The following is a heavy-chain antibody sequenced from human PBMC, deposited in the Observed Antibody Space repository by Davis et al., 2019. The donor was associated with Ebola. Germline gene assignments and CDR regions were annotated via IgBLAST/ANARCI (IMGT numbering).Heavy chain of an antibody. J-gene: IGHJ4*02. CDR2: INPHNGNT. CDR1: GYMFTNYG. D-gene: IGHD1-1*01. CDR3: ARAQFPTTSDH. V-gene: IGHV1-18*04. Sequence: ASVKVSCKASGYMFTNYGISWVRQAPGQGLEWMGWINPHNGNTNYAQNVQGRVIMTSDTATTTAYMEVGSLRSDDTAVYYCARAQFPTTSDHWGQGTLVTVSS.